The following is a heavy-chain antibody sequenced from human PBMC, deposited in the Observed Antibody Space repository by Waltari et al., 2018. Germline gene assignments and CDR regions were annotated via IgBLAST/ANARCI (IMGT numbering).Heavy chain of an antibody. CDR2: IITIFGTA. CDR1: RGPFSTYA. J-gene: IGHJ4*02. Sequence: QVKPVQSGAGVTKPGSPVKASCKASRGPFSTYASSCVREAPGQGLEWMGGIITIFGTANYAQKGQGRVTITADESTSTAYMELSSLRSEDTAVYYCARVEGGGRARVFDYWGQGTLVTVSS. V-gene: IGHV1-69*12. CDR3: ARVEGGGRARVFDY. D-gene: IGHD2-15*01.